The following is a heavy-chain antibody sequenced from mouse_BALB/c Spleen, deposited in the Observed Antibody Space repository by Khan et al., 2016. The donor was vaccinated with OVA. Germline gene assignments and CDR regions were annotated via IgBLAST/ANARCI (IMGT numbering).Heavy chain of an antibody. J-gene: IGHJ4*01. CDR2: IAPGSGST. CDR1: GYTFTSYW. CDR3: ARGNYYGNSGYAMDY. Sequence: DLVKPGASVKLSCKASGYTFTSYWINWIKQRPGQGLEWIGRIAPGSGSTSYNEMFKDKATLTVDTSSSTAYIQVSSLSSEDSAVYFGARGNYYGNSGYAMDYWGQGTSLTVSS. D-gene: IGHD1-1*01. V-gene: IGHV1S41*01.